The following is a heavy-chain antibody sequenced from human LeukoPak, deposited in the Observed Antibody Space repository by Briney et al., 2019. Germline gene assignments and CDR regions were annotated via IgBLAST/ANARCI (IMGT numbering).Heavy chain of an antibody. CDR3: ANSTSWFDP. V-gene: IGHV4-59*01. J-gene: IGHJ5*02. CDR1: GGSISSYY. Sequence: KPSETLSLTCTVSGGSISSYYWSWIRQPPGKGLEWIGYIYYSGSTNYNPSVKSRVTISVDTSKNQFSLKLISVTAADTAVYYCANSTSWFDPWGQGTLVTVSS. CDR2: IYYSGST.